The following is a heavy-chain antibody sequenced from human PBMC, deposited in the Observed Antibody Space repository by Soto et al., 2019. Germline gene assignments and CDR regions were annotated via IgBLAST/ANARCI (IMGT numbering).Heavy chain of an antibody. J-gene: IGHJ6*02. V-gene: IGHV1-69*13. D-gene: IGHD3-9*01. CDR2: IIPIFGTA. Sequence: GASVKVSCKASGGTFSSYAISWVRQAPGQGLEWMGGIIPIFGTANYAQKFQGRVTITADESTSTAYMELSSLRSEDTAVYYCARDRPVLRYFGWLLRYYYGMDVWGQGTTVTVSS. CDR1: GGTFSSYA. CDR3: ARDRPVLRYFGWLLRYYYGMDV.